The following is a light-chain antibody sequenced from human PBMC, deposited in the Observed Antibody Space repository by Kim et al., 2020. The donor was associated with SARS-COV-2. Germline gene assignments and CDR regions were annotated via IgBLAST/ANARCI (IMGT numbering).Light chain of an antibody. V-gene: IGKV3-15*01. CDR2: GAS. J-gene: IGKJ5*01. CDR3: EQYNHWPPIT. Sequence: EIVMTQSPDTLSVSPGDRATLSCRASQSVRTNVAWYQHKAGQAPRLLIYGASTRATGIPARFSGSGSGREFTLTISSLQSEDFALYYCEQYNHWPPITFGQGTRLEIK. CDR1: QSVRTN.